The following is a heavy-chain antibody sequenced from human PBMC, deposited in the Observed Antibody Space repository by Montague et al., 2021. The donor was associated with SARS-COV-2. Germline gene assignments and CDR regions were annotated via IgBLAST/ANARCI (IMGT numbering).Heavy chain of an antibody. CDR1: GFTVSSYA. V-gene: IGHV3-30-3*01. Sequence: SLRLSCAASGFTVSSYALHWVRQAPGKGLEWVAVISYDVSNQYYSYSXXVLFTISRDNSKNTLYLQMNSLRAEDTAVSYCARALDITMIVVVNYYGMDVWGQGTTVTVSS. D-gene: IGHD3-22*01. CDR2: ISYDVSNQ. CDR3: ARALDITMIVVVNYYGMDV. J-gene: IGHJ6*02.